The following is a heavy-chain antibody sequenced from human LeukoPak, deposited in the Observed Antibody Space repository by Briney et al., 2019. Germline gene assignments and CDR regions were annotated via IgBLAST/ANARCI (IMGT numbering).Heavy chain of an antibody. CDR3: AGDIAVAGPNTTDY. D-gene: IGHD6-19*01. CDR2: IYSGGST. Sequence: TGGSLRLSCAASGFTVSSNYMSWVRQAPGKGLEWVSVIYSGGSTYYADSVKGRFTISRDNSKNTLYLQMNSLRAEDTAVYYCAGDIAVAGPNTTDYWGQGTLVTVSS. J-gene: IGHJ4*02. CDR1: GFTVSSNY. V-gene: IGHV3-53*01.